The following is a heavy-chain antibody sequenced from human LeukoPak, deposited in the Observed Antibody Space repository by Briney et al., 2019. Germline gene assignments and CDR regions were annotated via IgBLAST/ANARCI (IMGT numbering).Heavy chain of an antibody. D-gene: IGHD6-19*01. J-gene: IGHJ5*02. Sequence: SETLSLTCSVFDGSISNYYWSWIRQPPGKGLEWIGYAYYSGSTNYNPSLESRVTISVDTYQNQFFLKLSAVTAADPAVYYCARNSAVATSRSWFGPWGQGTLVTVSS. V-gene: IGHV4-59*08. CDR1: DGSISNYY. CDR3: ARNSAVATSRSWFGP. CDR2: AYYSGST.